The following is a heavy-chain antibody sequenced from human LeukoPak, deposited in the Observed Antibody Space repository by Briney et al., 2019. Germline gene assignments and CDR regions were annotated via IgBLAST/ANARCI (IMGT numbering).Heavy chain of an antibody. CDR2: INHSGST. D-gene: IGHD3-16*01. CDR1: GGSFSGYY. J-gene: IGHJ4*02. Sequence: PSETLSLTCAVYGGSFSGYYWSWIRQPPGKGLEWIGEINHSGSTNYNPSLKSRVTISVDTSKNQFSLKLSSVTAADTAVYYCARIRYDYVWGSRPPGHFDCWGQGTLVTVSS. CDR3: ARIRYDYVWGSRPPGHFDC. V-gene: IGHV4-34*01.